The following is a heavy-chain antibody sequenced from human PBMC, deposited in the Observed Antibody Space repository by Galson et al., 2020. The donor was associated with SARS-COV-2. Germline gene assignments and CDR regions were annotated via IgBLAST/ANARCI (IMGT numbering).Heavy chain of an antibody. CDR1: GIVVPTHG. Sequence: CLASGIVVPTHGMTWVRQAPGKGLEWVSSISASRASIYYAESVKGRFTVSRDNSQKTLFLQMDSLRAEDTAVYYCAKDVKWTYVWGTYSDSWGQGTLVTVSS. V-gene: IGHV3-23*01. CDR2: ISASRASI. D-gene: IGHD3-16*01. J-gene: IGHJ4*02. CDR3: AKDVKWTYVWGTYSDS.